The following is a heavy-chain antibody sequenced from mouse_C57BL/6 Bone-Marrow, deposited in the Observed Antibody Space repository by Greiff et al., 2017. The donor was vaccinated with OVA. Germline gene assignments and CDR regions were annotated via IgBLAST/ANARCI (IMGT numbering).Heavy chain of an antibody. CDR1: GYTFTSYW. Sequence: QVQLQQPGAELVKPGASVKMSCKASGYTFTSYWINWVKQRPGQGLEWIGDIYPGSGSTNYNEKFKSKATLTVDTSSSTAYMQLSSLTSEDSAVYYCARMIYYDYLFDVWGTGTTVTVSS. J-gene: IGHJ1*03. CDR3: ARMIYYDYLFDV. V-gene: IGHV1-55*01. D-gene: IGHD2-4*01. CDR2: IYPGSGST.